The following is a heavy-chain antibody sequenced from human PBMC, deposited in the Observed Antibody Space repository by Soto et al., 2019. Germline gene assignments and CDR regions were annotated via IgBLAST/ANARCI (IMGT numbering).Heavy chain of an antibody. J-gene: IGHJ5*02. Sequence: GASVKVSCKASGYTFTSYYMHWVRQAPGQGLEWMGIINPSGGSTSYAQKFQGRVTMTRDTSTSTVYMELSSLRSEDTAVYYCALALWFGETQFDPWGQGTLVTVSS. D-gene: IGHD3-10*01. V-gene: IGHV1-46*01. CDR3: ALALWFGETQFDP. CDR1: GYTFTSYY. CDR2: INPSGGST.